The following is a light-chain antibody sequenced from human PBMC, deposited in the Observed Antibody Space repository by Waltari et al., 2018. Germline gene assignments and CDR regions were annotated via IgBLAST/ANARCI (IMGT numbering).Light chain of an antibody. J-gene: IGKJ1*01. CDR1: QGISNF. CDR3: QNYKSAPRT. V-gene: IGKV1-27*01. Sequence: DIQMTQSPSSLSASVGDSVTITCRASQGISNFLAWYQQKPDEDPSPLIYGASTLQSGVPSRFSGSGSWTDFTLTISSLQPEDVGTYYCQNYKSAPRTFGQGTKVEIK. CDR2: GAS.